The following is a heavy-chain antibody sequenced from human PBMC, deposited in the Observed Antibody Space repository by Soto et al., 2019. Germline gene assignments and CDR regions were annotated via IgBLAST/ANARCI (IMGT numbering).Heavy chain of an antibody. CDR1: GGSISSYY. J-gene: IGHJ6*02. V-gene: IGHV4-59*01. CDR2: IYYSGST. CDR3: AILTFPTNNYYYDGMDV. D-gene: IGHD3-9*01. Sequence: SETLSLTCTVSGGSISSYYWSWIRQPPGKGLEWIGYIYYSGSTNYNPSLKSRVTISVDTSKNQFSLKLSSVTAADTAVYYCAILTFPTNNYYYDGMDVWGQGTTVTVSS.